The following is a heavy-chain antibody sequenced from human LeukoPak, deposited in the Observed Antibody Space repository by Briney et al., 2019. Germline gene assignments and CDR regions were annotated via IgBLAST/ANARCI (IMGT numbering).Heavy chain of an antibody. D-gene: IGHD3-9*01. CDR2: IDPSDSYT. CDR1: RYSFTSYW. Sequence: GESLRISCKDSRYSFTSYWINWVRQMPGKGLEWMGRIDPSDSYTNYSPSFQGHVTISADKSISTAYLQWSSLKASDTAMYYCARLDYDILTGYGNIDYWGQGTLVTVSS. J-gene: IGHJ4*02. CDR3: ARLDYDILTGYGNIDY. V-gene: IGHV5-10-1*01.